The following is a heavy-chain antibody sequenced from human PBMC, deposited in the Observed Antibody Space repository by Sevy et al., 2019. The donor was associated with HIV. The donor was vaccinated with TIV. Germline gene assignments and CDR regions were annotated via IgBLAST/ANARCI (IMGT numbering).Heavy chain of an antibody. V-gene: IGHV3-11*01. J-gene: IGHJ4*02. D-gene: IGHD6-6*01. CDR2: ISSSGSTI. CDR3: ARVGFSSIAASGVDY. CDR1: GFTFSDYY. Sequence: GGSLRLSCAASGFTFSDYYMSWIRQAPGKGLEWVSYISSSGSTIYYADSVKGRFTISRDHAKNSLYLQMNSLRAEDTAGYYCARVGFSSIAASGVDYWGQGTLVTVSS.